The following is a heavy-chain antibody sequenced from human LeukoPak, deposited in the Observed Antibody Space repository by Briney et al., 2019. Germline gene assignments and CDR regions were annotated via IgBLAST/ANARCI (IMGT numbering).Heavy chain of an antibody. V-gene: IGHV1-46*01. J-gene: IGHJ3*02. D-gene: IGHD3-10*01. CDR3: ARVRSRVRGAFDI. CDR1: GYTFTSYY. Sequence: GASVKLSCKASGYTFTSYYMHWVRQAPGQGLEWMGIINPSGGSTSYAQKFQGRVTMTRDTSTSTVYMELSSLRSEDTAVYYCARVRSRVRGAFDIWGQGTMVTVSS. CDR2: INPSGGST.